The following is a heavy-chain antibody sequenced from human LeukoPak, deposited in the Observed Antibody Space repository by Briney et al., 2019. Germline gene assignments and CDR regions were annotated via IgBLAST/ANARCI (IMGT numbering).Heavy chain of an antibody. D-gene: IGHD6-19*01. J-gene: IGHJ6*02. CDR2: IGTAGDT. CDR3: AREYVLAVAGTNYYYGMGV. CDR1: GFTLSNYD. Sequence: GGSLRLSCAASGFTLSNYDMHWVRQRPGKGLEWVSIIGTAGDTYYADSVKGRFTISRESAMNSLYLQMNSLRGGDTAVYYCAREYVLAVAGTNYYYGMGVWGQGTAVTVSS. V-gene: IGHV3-13*01.